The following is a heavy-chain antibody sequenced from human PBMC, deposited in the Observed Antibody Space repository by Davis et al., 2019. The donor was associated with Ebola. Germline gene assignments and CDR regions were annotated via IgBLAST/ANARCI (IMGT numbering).Heavy chain of an antibody. Sequence: SETPSLTCAVSGGFVSSGGYSWSWIRQPPGKGLEWIGYYYYTGSTYYNPSLKSRVTISVDTSKNQFSLNLRSVTAADTAVYYCARGDSYYDPSGFYAGPEAPDHWGQGTLVSVSS. D-gene: IGHD3-22*01. CDR1: GGFVSSGGYS. J-gene: IGHJ4*02. CDR3: ARGDSYYDPSGFYAGPEAPDH. CDR2: YYYTGST. V-gene: IGHV4-30-4*07.